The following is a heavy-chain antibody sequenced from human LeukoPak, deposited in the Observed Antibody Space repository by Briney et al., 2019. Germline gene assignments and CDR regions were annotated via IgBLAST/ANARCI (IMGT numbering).Heavy chain of an antibody. CDR3: AKVPPTPVDY. Sequence: QPGGSLRLSCAASGFTFSSYGMHWVRQAPGKGLEWVAFIRYDGSNKYYAESVKGRFTISRDNSKNTLYLQMNSLRAEDTAVYYCAKVPPTPVDYWGQGTLVTVSS. CDR1: GFTFSSYG. J-gene: IGHJ4*02. CDR2: IRYDGSNK. D-gene: IGHD4-17*01. V-gene: IGHV3-30*02.